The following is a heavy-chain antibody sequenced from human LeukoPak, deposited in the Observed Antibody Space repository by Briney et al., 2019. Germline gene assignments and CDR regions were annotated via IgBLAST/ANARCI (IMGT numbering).Heavy chain of an antibody. Sequence: PGGSLRLSCAASGFTFSSYAMSWIRQPPGKGLEWIGEINHSGSTNYNPSLKSRVTISVNTSKNQFSLKLSSVTAADTAVYYCARPYDSSGYWGQGTLVTVSS. CDR2: INHSGST. D-gene: IGHD3-22*01. CDR1: GFTFSSYA. J-gene: IGHJ4*02. V-gene: IGHV4-34*01. CDR3: ARPYDSSGY.